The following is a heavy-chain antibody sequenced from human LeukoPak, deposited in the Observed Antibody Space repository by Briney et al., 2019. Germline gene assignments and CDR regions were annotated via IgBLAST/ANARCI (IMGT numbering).Heavy chain of an antibody. V-gene: IGHV3-23*01. CDR1: GFTFSSYA. J-gene: IGHJ4*02. CDR3: AKRGFGRRQVAGTIDY. Sequence: LTGGSLRLSCAASGFTFSSYAMSWVRQAPGRGLEWVSAISGSGGSTYYADSVKGQFTISRDNSKNTLYLQMNSLRAEDTAVYYCAKRGFGRRQVAGTIDYWGQGTLVTVSS. D-gene: IGHD6-19*01. CDR2: ISGSGGST.